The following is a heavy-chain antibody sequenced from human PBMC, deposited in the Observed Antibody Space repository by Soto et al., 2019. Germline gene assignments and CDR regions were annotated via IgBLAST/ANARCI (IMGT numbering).Heavy chain of an antibody. D-gene: IGHD3-3*01. CDR2: ISAYNGNT. J-gene: IGHJ4*02. Sequence: QVLLVQSGAEVKKPGASVKVSCKASGYTFNSYGVSWVRQAPGQGLEWMGWISAYNGNTKYSQHLQVRVTMTIDTTTSSAYLEVRSLRSDDTAIYYCARYFWSGQLPFYFDQWGQGTLVTVSS. V-gene: IGHV1-18*01. CDR3: ARYFWSGQLPFYFDQ. CDR1: GYTFNSYG.